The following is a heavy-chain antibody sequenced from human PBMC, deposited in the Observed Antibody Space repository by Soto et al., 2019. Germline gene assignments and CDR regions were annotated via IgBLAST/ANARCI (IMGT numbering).Heavy chain of an antibody. CDR1: GFTFGDYT. Sequence: EVQLVESGGGVVKPGRSLRLSCATSGFTFGDYTMTWFRQAPGKGLEWVAFIRSKAYATTTQYAASVKGRFTISRDDSKRIAFLQMNSLKTDETAVYYCTRERSDYGDPKWYFDLWGRGTLVSVSS. CDR2: IRSKAYATTT. V-gene: IGHV3-49*05. J-gene: IGHJ2*01. CDR3: TRERSDYGDPKWYFDL. D-gene: IGHD4-17*01.